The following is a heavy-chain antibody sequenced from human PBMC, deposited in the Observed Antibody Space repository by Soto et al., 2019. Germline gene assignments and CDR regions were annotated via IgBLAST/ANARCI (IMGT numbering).Heavy chain of an antibody. CDR2: IYYSGST. V-gene: IGHV4-39*01. CDR3: ASPGGRGYSGYDSRNYYYYYYMDV. Sequence: SETLSLTCTVSGGSISSSSYYWGWIRQPPGKGLEWIGSIYYSGSTYYNPSLKSRVTISVDTSKNQFSLKLSSVTAADTAVYYCASPGGRGYSGYDSRNYYYYYYMDVWGKGTTVTVSS. J-gene: IGHJ6*03. CDR1: GGSISSSSYY. D-gene: IGHD5-12*01.